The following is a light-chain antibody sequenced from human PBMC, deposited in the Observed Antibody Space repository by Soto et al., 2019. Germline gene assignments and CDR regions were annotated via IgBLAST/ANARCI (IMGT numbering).Light chain of an antibody. CDR2: AAS. V-gene: IGKV1-39*01. CDR1: QSISTY. J-gene: IGKJ1*01. Sequence: DIQMTQSPSSLSTSVGDRVSITCRASQSISTYLNWFQQKPGKAPKLLIYAASSLQSGVPSRFSGSGSGTDFTLTISSLQPEDFATYYCQESYSTFWMFGQGTRVEIK. CDR3: QESYSTFWM.